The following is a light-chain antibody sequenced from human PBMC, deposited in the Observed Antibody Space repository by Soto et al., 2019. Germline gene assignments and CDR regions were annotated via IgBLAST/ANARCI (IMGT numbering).Light chain of an antibody. Sequence: DIQMTQSPSTLSASAGDRVTITCRASQSISTWLAWYQQKPGKAPKVLIYKASSLESGVPPRFSGSGSGTGFTLTISSLQPDDFATYYCQQYDSYPLTFGGGTKVDIK. CDR1: QSISTW. J-gene: IGKJ4*01. V-gene: IGKV1-5*03. CDR3: QQYDSYPLT. CDR2: KAS.